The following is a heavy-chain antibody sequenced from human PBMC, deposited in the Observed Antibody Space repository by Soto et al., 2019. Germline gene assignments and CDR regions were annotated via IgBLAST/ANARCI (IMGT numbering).Heavy chain of an antibody. CDR3: ARSDYYGDSDY. CDR2: VYYSGST. V-gene: IGHV4-61*01. CDR1: GDSVVSGTYY. D-gene: IGHD4-17*01. Sequence: SETLSLTCTVSGDSVVSGTYYWSWIRQPPGKGLEWIGYVYYSGSTTYNPSLKGRVTISVDTSKHQFSLRLTSVTAADTVVYYCARSDYYGDSDYWGQGRLVTVSS. J-gene: IGHJ4*02.